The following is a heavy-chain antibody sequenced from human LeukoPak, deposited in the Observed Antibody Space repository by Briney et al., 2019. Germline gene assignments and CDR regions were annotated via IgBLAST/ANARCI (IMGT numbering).Heavy chain of an antibody. CDR1: GGSITTGGYS. D-gene: IGHD6-19*01. CDR3: AKSFWISGWYVGFDS. Sequence: SETLSLTRSVSGGSITTGGYSWTWIRQSAEKGLEWIGRISTRGSTTYNPSLESRVSISLDTSKNQFSLKLNSVTAADTAVYYCAKSFWISGWYVGFDSWGQGTLATVSS. J-gene: IGHJ4*02. V-gene: IGHV4-61*02. CDR2: ISTRGST.